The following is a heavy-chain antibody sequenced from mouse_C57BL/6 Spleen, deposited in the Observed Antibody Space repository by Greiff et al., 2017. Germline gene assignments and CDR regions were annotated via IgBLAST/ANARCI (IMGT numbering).Heavy chain of an antibody. V-gene: IGHV5-17*01. CDR1: GFTFSDYG. CDR2: ISSGSSTI. Sequence: EVKVVESGGGLVKPGASLKLSCAASGFTFSDYGMHWVRQAPEKGLEWVAYISSGSSTIYYADTVKGRFTISRDNSTNTLSLQMTSLRCEATDMYSCENYASDAMDYWGQGTSVTVSS. D-gene: IGHD1-1*01. CDR3: ENYASDAMDY. J-gene: IGHJ4*01.